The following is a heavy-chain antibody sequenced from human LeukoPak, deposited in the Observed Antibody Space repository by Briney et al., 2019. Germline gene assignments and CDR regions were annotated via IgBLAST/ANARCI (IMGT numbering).Heavy chain of an antibody. CDR3: AREIRSMTSDGMDV. V-gene: IGHV1-2*02. CDR1: GYTFTGYY. CDR2: INPNSGGT. Sequence: ASVKVSCKASGYTFTGYYMNWVRQAPGQGLEWMGWINPNSGGTNYAQKFQGRVTMTRDTSISTAYMELSRLRSDDTAVYYCAREIRSMTSDGMDVWGQGTTVTVSS. J-gene: IGHJ6*02. D-gene: IGHD2/OR15-2a*01.